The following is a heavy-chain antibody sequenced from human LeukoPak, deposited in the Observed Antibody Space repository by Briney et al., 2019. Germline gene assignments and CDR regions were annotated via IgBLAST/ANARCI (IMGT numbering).Heavy chain of an antibody. CDR1: GGSFSGYY. D-gene: IGHD3-16*02. J-gene: IGHJ4*02. CDR3: ASITFGGVIDRGY. Sequence: SETLSLTCAVYGGSFSGYYWSWIRQPPGKGLEWIGEINHSGSTNYNPSLKSRVTISVDTSKNQFSLKLSSVTAADTAVYYCASITFGGVIDRGYWGQGTLVTVSS. CDR2: INHSGST. V-gene: IGHV4-34*01.